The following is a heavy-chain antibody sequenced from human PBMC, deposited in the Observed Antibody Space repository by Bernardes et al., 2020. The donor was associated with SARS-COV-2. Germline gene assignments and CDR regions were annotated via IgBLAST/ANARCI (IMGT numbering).Heavy chain of an antibody. V-gene: IGHV4-4*02. CDR1: GASISSGIW. D-gene: IGHD4-17*01. J-gene: IGHJ4*02. CDR3: ARNPVSGDNVATGGDY. CDR2: IHHSGST. Sequence: SETLSLTCAVSGASISSGIWWSWVRQPPGKGLEWIGEIHHSGSTNYNPSLKSRVTISVDKSNNQISLKLPSVTAADTAVYYCARNPVSGDNVATGGDYWGQGTLVTVSS.